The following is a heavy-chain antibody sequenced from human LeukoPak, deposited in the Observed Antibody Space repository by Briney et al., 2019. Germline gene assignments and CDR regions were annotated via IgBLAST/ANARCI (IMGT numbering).Heavy chain of an antibody. CDR1: GGSISSYY. Sequence: SETLSLTCTVSGGSISSYYWSWIRQPPGKGLEWIGYIYYSGSTNYNPSLKSRVTISVDTSKNQFSLKLSSVTAADTAVYYCARFGGAGWFDPWGQGTLVTVPS. CDR2: IYYSGST. J-gene: IGHJ5*02. CDR3: ARFGGAGWFDP. V-gene: IGHV4-59*08. D-gene: IGHD3-10*01.